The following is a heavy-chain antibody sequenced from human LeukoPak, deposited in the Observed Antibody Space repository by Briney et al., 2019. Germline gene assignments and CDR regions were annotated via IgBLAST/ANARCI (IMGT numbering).Heavy chain of an antibody. Sequence: ASVKVSCKASGYTLTDYYMHWVRQAPGQGLEWMGWMNPNSGGTKYAQKFQGRVTMTRDTSISTAYMELSRLRSDDTAMYYCARDKLGLGELSLYDQWGQGTLVTVFS. CDR3: ARDKLGLGELSLYDQ. CDR1: GYTLTDYY. D-gene: IGHD3-16*02. J-gene: IGHJ5*02. CDR2: MNPNSGGT. V-gene: IGHV1-2*02.